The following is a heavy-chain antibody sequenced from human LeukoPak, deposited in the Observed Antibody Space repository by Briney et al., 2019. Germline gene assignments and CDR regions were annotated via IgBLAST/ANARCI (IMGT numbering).Heavy chain of an antibody. V-gene: IGHV3-48*01. CDR1: GFTFSSYS. D-gene: IGHD3-10*01. CDR3: ARTMVRGVRSKDY. Sequence: PGGSLRLSCAASGFTFSSYSMNWVRQAPGKGLEWVSYISSSSSTIYYADSVKGRFTISRDNAKNSLYLQMNSLRAEDTAVYYCARTMVRGVRSKDYWGQGTLVTVSS. CDR2: ISSSSSTI. J-gene: IGHJ4*02.